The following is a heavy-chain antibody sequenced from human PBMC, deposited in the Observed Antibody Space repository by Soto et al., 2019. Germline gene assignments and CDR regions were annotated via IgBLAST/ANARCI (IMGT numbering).Heavy chain of an antibody. Sequence: SVEVSFKASCYTFSSYGISWVRQAPGQGLEWMGWISAYKGNTNYAQKIQGRVTMTTDTSTSIAYMELRSLRSDDTAVYYCARVNCNGGGCYSDFDYWGQGTLVTVSS. V-gene: IGHV1-18*01. CDR1: CYTFSSYG. J-gene: IGHJ4*02. CDR2: ISAYKGNT. D-gene: IGHD2-15*01. CDR3: ARVNCNGGGCYSDFDY.